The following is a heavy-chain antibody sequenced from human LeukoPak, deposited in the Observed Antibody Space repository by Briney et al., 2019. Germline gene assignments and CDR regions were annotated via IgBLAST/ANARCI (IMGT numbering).Heavy chain of an antibody. V-gene: IGHV1-2*06. J-gene: IGHJ4*02. Sequence: ASVKVSCKASGYTFTSYYMHWVRQAAGQGLEWMGRINSNSGGTNYAQKSQGRVTMTRDTSIRTAYMELSRLRSDDTAVYYCARGATAGTGDLGYWGQGTLVTVSS. D-gene: IGHD7-27*01. CDR1: GYTFTSYY. CDR2: INSNSGGT. CDR3: ARGATAGTGDLGY.